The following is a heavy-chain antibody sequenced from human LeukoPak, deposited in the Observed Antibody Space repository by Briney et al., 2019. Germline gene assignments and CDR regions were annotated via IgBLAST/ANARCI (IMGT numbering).Heavy chain of an antibody. CDR1: GFTFSSYG. Sequence: GGSLRLSCAASGFTFSSYGVHWVRQAPGKGLEWVAFVRSDGSIEYYADSVKGRFTISRDNSKNTLYLQMNSLRAEDSAVYYCAKDLGTLISGTYYYYFDYWGQGTLVTVSS. CDR3: AKDLGTLISGTYYYYFDY. J-gene: IGHJ4*02. CDR2: VRSDGSIE. D-gene: IGHD3-10*01. V-gene: IGHV3-30*02.